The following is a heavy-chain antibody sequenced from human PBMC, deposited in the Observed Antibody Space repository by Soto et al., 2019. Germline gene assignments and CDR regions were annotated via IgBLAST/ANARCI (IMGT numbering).Heavy chain of an antibody. V-gene: IGHV4-39*01. J-gene: IGHJ4*02. CDR3: AGVDGGFCSGETCTRGFDD. CDR2: LFNTGST. Sequence: QVQLQESGPRLVKPSETLSLTCTVSGVSVKSGHYHWGWFRQSPGKGLEWIGSLFNTGSTFYDMSLKSRVTISADTSKNEFSIMLASVTAADTAVYFCAGVDGGFCSGETCTRGFDDWGPGIQVAVS. CDR1: GVSVKSGHYH. D-gene: IGHD6-19*01.